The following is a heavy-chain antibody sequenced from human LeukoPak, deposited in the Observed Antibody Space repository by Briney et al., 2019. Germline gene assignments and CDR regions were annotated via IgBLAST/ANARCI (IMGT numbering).Heavy chain of an antibody. CDR1: GGSISSYY. D-gene: IGHD3-22*01. V-gene: IGHV4-59*01. CDR3: AGGGSYYDKGY. Sequence: SETLSLTCTVSGGSISSYYWSWIRQPPGEGLEWIGYIYYSGSTNYNPSLKSRVTISVDTSKNQFSLKLSSVTAADTAVYYCAGGGSYYDKGYWGQGTLVTVSS. CDR2: IYYSGST. J-gene: IGHJ4*02.